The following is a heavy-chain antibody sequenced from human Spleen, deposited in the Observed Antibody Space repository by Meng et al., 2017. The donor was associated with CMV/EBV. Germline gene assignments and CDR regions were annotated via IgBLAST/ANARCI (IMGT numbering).Heavy chain of an antibody. D-gene: IGHD2-2*01. V-gene: IGHV3-11*04. Sequence: GGSLRLSCAASGFTVSSNYMSWVRQAPGKGLEWVSYISSSATTIYYADSVKGRFTISRDNAKNSLYLQMNSLRAEDSAVYYCVKSAMADFWGQGTLVTVSS. CDR2: ISSSATTI. CDR1: GFTVSSNY. CDR3: VKSAMADF. J-gene: IGHJ4*02.